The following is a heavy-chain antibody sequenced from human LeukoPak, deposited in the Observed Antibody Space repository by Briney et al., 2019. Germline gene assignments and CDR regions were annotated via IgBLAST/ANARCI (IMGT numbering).Heavy chain of an antibody. D-gene: IGHD3/OR15-3a*01. Sequence: PGGSLRLSCAASGFTFSSYWMSWVRQAPGKGLEWVANIKQDGSEKYYVDSVKGRFTISRDNAKNSLYLQMNSLRAEDTAVYYCARAVYDFEVGFDYWGQGTLVTVSS. V-gene: IGHV3-7*01. CDR2: IKQDGSEK. CDR1: GFTFSSYW. CDR3: ARAVYDFEVGFDY. J-gene: IGHJ4*02.